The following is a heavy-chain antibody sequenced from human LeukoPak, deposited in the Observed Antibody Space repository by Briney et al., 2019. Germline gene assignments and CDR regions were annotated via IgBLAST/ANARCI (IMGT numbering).Heavy chain of an antibody. V-gene: IGHV3-30*02. CDR3: ARDLHGGYSSDY. Sequence: GGSLRLSCAASGFTFNNFGMHWVRQAPGKGMEWVAFMGYEGIHKYYADSVKGRFTISKDNSKATLYLQMNSLRPEDTAVYYCARDLHGGYSSDYWGQGTLVTVSS. CDR2: MGYEGIHK. J-gene: IGHJ4*02. CDR1: GFTFNNFG. D-gene: IGHD4-23*01.